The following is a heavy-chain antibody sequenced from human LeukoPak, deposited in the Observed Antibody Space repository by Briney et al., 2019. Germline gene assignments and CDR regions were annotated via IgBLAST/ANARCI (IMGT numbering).Heavy chain of an antibody. Sequence: SETLSLTCTVSGGSISSYYWSWIRQPPGKGLEWIGYIYYSGSTNYNPSLKSRVTISVDTSKNQFSLKLSSVTAADTAVYYCARGSLRVGPYGECVFDYWGQGILVTVSS. CDR2: IYYSGST. CDR1: GGSISSYY. V-gene: IGHV4-59*01. D-gene: IGHD1-26*01. CDR3: ARGSLRVGPYGECVFDY. J-gene: IGHJ4*02.